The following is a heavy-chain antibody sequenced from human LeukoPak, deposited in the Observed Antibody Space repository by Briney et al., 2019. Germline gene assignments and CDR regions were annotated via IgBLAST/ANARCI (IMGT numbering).Heavy chain of an antibody. D-gene: IGHD3-3*01. Sequence: SETLSLTCAVYGGTFSGYYWSWIRQPPGKGLEWIGEINHSGSTNYNPSLKSRVTISVDTSNNQFSLKLSSVTAADTAVYYCARARSYGMDVWGQGTTVTVSS. CDR2: INHSGST. CDR3: ARARSYGMDV. CDR1: GGTFSGYY. J-gene: IGHJ6*02. V-gene: IGHV4-34*01.